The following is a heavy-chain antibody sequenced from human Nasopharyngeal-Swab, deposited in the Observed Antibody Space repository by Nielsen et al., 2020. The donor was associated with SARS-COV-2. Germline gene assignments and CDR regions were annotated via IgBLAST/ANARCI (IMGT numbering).Heavy chain of an antibody. CDR1: NYPFSNYG. CDR3: ARVNLSGFFEWLSIQGLWDY. J-gene: IGHJ4*02. Sequence: ASVKVSCKASNYPFSNYGFSWVRQAPGQGLEGMGWINAYNGITNYVQKFQGRVTMTTDTSTSTAYMELRSLRSDDTAVYYCARVNLSGFFEWLSIQGLWDYWGQGTLVTVSS. V-gene: IGHV1-18*01. D-gene: IGHD3-3*01. CDR2: INAYNGIT.